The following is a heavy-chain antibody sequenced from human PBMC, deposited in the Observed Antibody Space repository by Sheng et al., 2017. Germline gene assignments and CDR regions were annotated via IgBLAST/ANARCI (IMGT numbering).Heavy chain of an antibody. J-gene: IGHJ4*02. CDR3: ARDLWSIAARPTVSDY. D-gene: IGHD6-6*01. CDR2: IYHSGST. CDR1: GYSISSGYY. Sequence: QVQLQESGPGLVKPSETLSLTCAVSGYSISSGYYWGWIRQPPGKGLEWIGSIYHSGSTYYNPSLKSRVTISVDTSKNQFSLKLSSVTAADTAVYYCARDLWSIAARPTVSDYWGQGTLVTVSS. V-gene: IGHV4-38-2*02.